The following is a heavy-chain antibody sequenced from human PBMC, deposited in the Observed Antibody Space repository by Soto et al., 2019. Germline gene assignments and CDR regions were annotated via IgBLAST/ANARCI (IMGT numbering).Heavy chain of an antibody. CDR1: GFIFSNYA. D-gene: IGHD5-12*01. J-gene: IGHJ4*02. V-gene: IGHV3-23*01. CDR2: ITSTGSST. Sequence: EVQLLESGGGFVQPGGSLRLSCAASGFIFSNYAMTWVRQAPGKGLEWVSAITSTGSSTYYADSVKGTFTISRDNSKNTLYLQINSLTAEDTAVYYCAKGAEGYVVSSLDYWGQGTLVTVSS. CDR3: AKGAEGYVVSSLDY.